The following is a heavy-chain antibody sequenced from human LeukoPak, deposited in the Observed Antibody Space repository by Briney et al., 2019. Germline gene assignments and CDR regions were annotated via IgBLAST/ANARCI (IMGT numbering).Heavy chain of an antibody. CDR3: ASSSSSFPYFDY. V-gene: IGHV3-23*01. CDR1: GFTFSSYA. J-gene: IGHJ4*02. CDR2: ISGSGGST. D-gene: IGHD6-6*01. Sequence: GGSLRLSYAASGFTFSSYAMSWVRQAPGKGLEWVSAISGSGGSTYYADSVKGRFTISRDNAKNSLYLQMNSLRAEDTAVYYCASSSSSFPYFDYWGQGTLVTVSS.